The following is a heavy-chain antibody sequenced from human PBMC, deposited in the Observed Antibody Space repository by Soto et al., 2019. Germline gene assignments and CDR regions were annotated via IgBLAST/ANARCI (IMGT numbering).Heavy chain of an antibody. CDR1: GFTFSSYS. V-gene: IGHV3-21*01. CDR3: ERSGDYQSVLRVHWFDP. J-gene: IGHJ5*02. CDR2: ITSSRRYI. Sequence: EVQLVESGGGLVKPGGSLRLSCAASGFTFSSYSMNWVRQAPGKGLEWVSSITSSRRYIYYADSVKGRFTISRDNAKNSLYLQVNSLRAEDTAVYYCERSGDYQSVLRVHWFDPWGHGHMVTVAS. D-gene: IGHD4-17*01.